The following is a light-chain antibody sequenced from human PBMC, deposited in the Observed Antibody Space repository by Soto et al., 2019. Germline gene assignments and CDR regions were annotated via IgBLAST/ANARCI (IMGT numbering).Light chain of an antibody. Sequence: QSALTQPASVSGSPGQSITISCTGTSRDVGGYNYVSWYQQHPGKAPKLMIYDVSNRPSGVSNRFSGSKSGNTASLTISGLQAEDEAHYYCNSYTSSSAVVFGAGTKLTVL. CDR2: DVS. J-gene: IGLJ2*01. CDR1: SRDVGGYNY. CDR3: NSYTSSSAVV. V-gene: IGLV2-14*01.